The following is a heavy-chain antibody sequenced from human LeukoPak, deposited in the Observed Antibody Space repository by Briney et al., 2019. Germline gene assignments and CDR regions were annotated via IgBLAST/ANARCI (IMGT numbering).Heavy chain of an antibody. D-gene: IGHD4-17*01. V-gene: IGHV3-23*01. Sequence: PGGSLRLSCAASGFTFKRYHMSWVRQAPGKGLDWVSSIDGGGGNTYYADSVKGRFTISRDNSKNTLYLQMNSLRAEDTAVYYCAKVDYAINWFDPWGQGTLVTVSS. CDR3: AKVDYAINWFDP. CDR2: IDGGGGNT. CDR1: GFTFKRYH. J-gene: IGHJ5*02.